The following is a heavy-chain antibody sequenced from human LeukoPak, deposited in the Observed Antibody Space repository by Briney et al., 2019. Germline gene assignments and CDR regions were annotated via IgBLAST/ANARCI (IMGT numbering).Heavy chain of an antibody. J-gene: IGHJ4*02. CDR1: GFTFSSYG. CDR2: ISYDGSNK. CDR3: ARALLWFTVFDY. V-gene: IGHV3-30*03. D-gene: IGHD3-10*01. Sequence: PGRSLRLSCAASGFTFSSYGMHWVRQAPGKGLEWVAVISYDGSNKYYADSVKGRFTISRDNSKNTLYLQMNSLRAEDTAVYYCARALLWFTVFDYWGQGTLVTVSS.